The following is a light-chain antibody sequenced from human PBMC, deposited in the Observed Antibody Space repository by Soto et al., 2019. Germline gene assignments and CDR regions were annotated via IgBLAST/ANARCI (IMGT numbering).Light chain of an antibody. CDR3: SSYAGNNNNMV. CDR2: EVS. CDR1: SSDVGGYNY. Sequence: QSALTQYPSASGSPGQSVTISCTGTSSDVGGYNYVSWYQQHPGKAPKLMIFEVSKRPSGVTDRFSGSKSGNTASLTVSGLQAEDEADYYCSSYAGNNNNMVFGGGTKRTVL. J-gene: IGLJ2*01. V-gene: IGLV2-8*01.